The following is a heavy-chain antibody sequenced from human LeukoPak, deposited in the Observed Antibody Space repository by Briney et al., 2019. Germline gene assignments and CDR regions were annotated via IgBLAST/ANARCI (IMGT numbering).Heavy chain of an antibody. CDR3: ARDKYYYDSSGSIRFDY. J-gene: IGHJ4*02. CDR2: IYYSGST. Sequence: SETLSLTCTVSGASITSYYWSWIRQPPGKGLEWIGYIYYSGSTNYNPSLKSRVTMSVDTSKNQFSLKLSSVTAADTAVYYCARDKYYYDSSGSIRFDYWGQGTLVTASS. CDR1: GASITSYY. D-gene: IGHD3-22*01. V-gene: IGHV4-59*12.